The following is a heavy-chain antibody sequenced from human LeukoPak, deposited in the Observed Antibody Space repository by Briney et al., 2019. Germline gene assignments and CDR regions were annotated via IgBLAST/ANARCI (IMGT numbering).Heavy chain of an antibody. CDR3: ARARTEQRRGYSYGLRFGWFDP. V-gene: IGHV3-13*01. J-gene: IGHJ5*02. CDR1: GFTFSSYD. CDR2: IGTAGDT. D-gene: IGHD5-18*01. Sequence: GGSLRLSCAASGFTFSSYDMHWVRQATGKGLEWVSAIGTAGDTYYPGSVKGRFTISRENAKNSLYLQMNSLRAGDTAVYYCARARTEQRRGYSYGLRFGWFDPWGQGTLVTVSS.